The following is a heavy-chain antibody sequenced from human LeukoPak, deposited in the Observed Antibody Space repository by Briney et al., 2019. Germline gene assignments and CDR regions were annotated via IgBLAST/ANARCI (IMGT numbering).Heavy chain of an antibody. CDR3: ARGLDYYDSSGYYYYYMDV. J-gene: IGHJ6*03. D-gene: IGHD3-22*01. Sequence: PSETLSLTCAVYGGSFSGYYWSWIRQPPGKGLEWIGEINHSGSTNYNPSLKSRVTISVDTSKNQFSLKLSSVTAADTAVYYCARGLDYYDSSGYYYYYMDVWGKGTTVTISS. CDR1: GGSFSGYY. V-gene: IGHV4-34*01. CDR2: INHSGST.